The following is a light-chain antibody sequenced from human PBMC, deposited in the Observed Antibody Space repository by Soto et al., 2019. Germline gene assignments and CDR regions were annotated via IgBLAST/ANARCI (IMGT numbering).Light chain of an antibody. CDR1: QSISSY. Sequence: DIQMTQSPSSLSASVGDRVTITCRASQSISSYLNWYQQKPGKAPKLLIYAASSLQSGVPSRFSGSGSVTDFKLTISSLQPEDFATYYCQQSYSTPYTFGQGTKLEIK. CDR3: QQSYSTPYT. V-gene: IGKV1-39*01. CDR2: AAS. J-gene: IGKJ2*01.